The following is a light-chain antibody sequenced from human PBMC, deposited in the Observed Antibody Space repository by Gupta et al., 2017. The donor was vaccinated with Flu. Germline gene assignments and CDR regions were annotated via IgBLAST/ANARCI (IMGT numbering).Light chain of an antibody. CDR3: AAWDDSLGGCYV. Sequence: TISCSGSSSHIGSNSVYWFRQLPGTAPKPLIYSNNQRPSGVPDRFSGSKSGTSASLAISGLRSEDEADYYCAAWDDSLGGCYVFGTGTKVTVL. CDR2: SNN. V-gene: IGLV1-47*01. CDR1: SSHIGSNS. J-gene: IGLJ1*01.